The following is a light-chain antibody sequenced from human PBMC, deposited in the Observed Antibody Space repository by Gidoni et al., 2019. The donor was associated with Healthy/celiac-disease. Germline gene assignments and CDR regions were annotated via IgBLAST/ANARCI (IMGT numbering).Light chain of an antibody. J-gene: IGKJ1*01. CDR1: QGISNY. CDR2: AAS. V-gene: IGKV1-27*01. CDR3: QKYNSAPWT. Sequence: IQMTQSPSSLSASVGDRVTITCRASQGISNYLAWYQQKPGKVPKLLIYAASTWQSGIPARFSGSGSGTDFTLTISSLQPEDVATYYCQKYNSAPWTFGQGTKVEIK.